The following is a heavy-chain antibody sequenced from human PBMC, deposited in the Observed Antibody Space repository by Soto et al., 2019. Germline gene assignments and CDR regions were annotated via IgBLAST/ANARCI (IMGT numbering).Heavy chain of an antibody. J-gene: IGHJ4*02. Sequence: ASVKVSCKASGYTFTGYYMHWARQAPGQGLEWMGWINPNSGGTNYAQKFQGRVTMTRDTSISTAYMELSRLRSDDTAVYYCARDLGYSYGIDYWGQGTLVTVSS. CDR2: INPNSGGT. V-gene: IGHV1-2*02. CDR3: ARDLGYSYGIDY. CDR1: GYTFTGYY. D-gene: IGHD5-18*01.